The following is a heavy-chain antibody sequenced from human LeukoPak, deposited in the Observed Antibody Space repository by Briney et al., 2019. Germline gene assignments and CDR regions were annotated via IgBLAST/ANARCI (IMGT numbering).Heavy chain of an antibody. V-gene: IGHV1-58*02. CDR3: AAEGSSGWYRGDAFDI. Sequence: SVTVSCKASGFTFTSSAMQWVRQARGQRLEWIGWIVVGSGNTNYAPKFKERVTITRDMSTSTAYMELSSLRSEDTAVYYCAAEGSSGWYRGDAFDIWGQGTMVTVSS. CDR2: IVVGSGNT. CDR1: GFTFTSSA. J-gene: IGHJ3*02. D-gene: IGHD6-19*01.